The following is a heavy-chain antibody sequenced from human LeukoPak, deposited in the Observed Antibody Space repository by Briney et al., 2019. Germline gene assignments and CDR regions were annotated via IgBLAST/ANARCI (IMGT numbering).Heavy chain of an antibody. CDR2: IIPIFGTA. Sequence: ASMKVSCKASGGTFSSYAISWVRQAPGQGLEWMGGIIPIFGTANYAQKFQGRVTITADESTSTAYMELSSLRSEDTAVYYCARGYYDSSGYYSYDYWGQGTLVTVSS. J-gene: IGHJ4*02. CDR3: ARGYYDSSGYYSYDY. V-gene: IGHV1-69*13. D-gene: IGHD3-22*01. CDR1: GGTFSSYA.